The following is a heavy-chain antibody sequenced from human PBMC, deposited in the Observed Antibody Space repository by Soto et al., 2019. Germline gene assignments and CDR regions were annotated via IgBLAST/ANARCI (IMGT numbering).Heavy chain of an antibody. D-gene: IGHD1-26*01. V-gene: IGHV1-8*01. CDR3: ARGPVDVGKVRGKDV. CDR1: GYTFTNYD. Sequence: QVQLVQSGAEVKKPGASVKVSCKASGYTFTNYDINWVRQATGQGLERMGWMSPNRGNTGYAQKFQGRVTMTRNTSISTAYRELSTLRSEDTAVYYCARGPVDVGKVRGKDVWGKGTTVTVSS. J-gene: IGHJ6*03. CDR2: MSPNRGNT.